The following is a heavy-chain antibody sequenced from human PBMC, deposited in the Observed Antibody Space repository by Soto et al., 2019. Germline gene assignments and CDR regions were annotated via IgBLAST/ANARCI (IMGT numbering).Heavy chain of an antibody. CDR1: GGSISSYY. D-gene: IGHD6-13*01. CDR3: ARVVGMGVIAAAGAFDI. Sequence: SETLSLTCTVSGGSISSYYWSWIRQPPGKGLEWIGYIYYSGSTNYNPSLKSRVTISVDTSKNQFSLKLSSVTAADTAVHYCARVVGMGVIAAAGAFDIWGQGTMVTVSS. J-gene: IGHJ3*02. V-gene: IGHV4-59*01. CDR2: IYYSGST.